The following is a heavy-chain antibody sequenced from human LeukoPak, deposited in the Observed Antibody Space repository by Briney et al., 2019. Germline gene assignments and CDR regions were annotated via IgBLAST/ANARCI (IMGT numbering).Heavy chain of an antibody. CDR1: GGSISSYY. Sequence: PSETLSLTCTVSGGSISSYYWSWIRQSPGKGLEWIGYIYYSGSTNYNPSLKSRVTISVDTSKNQFSLKLSSVTAADTAVYYCATTDDYGDYVRAFDIWGQGTMVTVSS. CDR3: ATTDDYGDYVRAFDI. J-gene: IGHJ3*02. V-gene: IGHV4-59*08. CDR2: IYYSGST. D-gene: IGHD4-17*01.